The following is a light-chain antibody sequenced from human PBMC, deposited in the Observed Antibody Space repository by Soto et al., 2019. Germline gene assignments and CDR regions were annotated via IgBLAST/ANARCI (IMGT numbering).Light chain of an antibody. Sequence: EIVLTQSPATLSLSPGDRATLSCRASQTIWNYLPWYQQKPGQAPRLLIYDASNRANGIPARFSGSGSGTDFTLTISSLAPEDFAVYYCQQRSDWPLTFGGGTKVEI. CDR3: QQRSDWPLT. CDR1: QTIWNY. J-gene: IGKJ4*01. CDR2: DAS. V-gene: IGKV3-11*01.